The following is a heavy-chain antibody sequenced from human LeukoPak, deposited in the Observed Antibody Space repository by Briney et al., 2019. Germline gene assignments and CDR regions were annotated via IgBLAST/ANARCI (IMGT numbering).Heavy chain of an antibody. CDR3: ARGATLVVRYYYYGMDG. CDR1: GFTFSSYG. D-gene: IGHD2-15*01. V-gene: IGHV3-30*03. Sequence: GRSLTLSCAASGFTFSSYGMQWVRQAPGKGREWVAVISYDESKKYYAGSVKGRFSISRDNSKHTLYLQMNSLRAEDTAVYYYARGATLVVRYYYYGMDGWGQGTTVSDCS. CDR2: ISYDESKK. J-gene: IGHJ6*01.